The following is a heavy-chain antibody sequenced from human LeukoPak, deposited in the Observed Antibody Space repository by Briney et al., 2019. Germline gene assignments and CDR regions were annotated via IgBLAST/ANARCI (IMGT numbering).Heavy chain of an antibody. CDR2: ISAYNGNT. D-gene: IGHD3-10*01. Sequence: ASVKVSCKASGYTFTSYGISWVRQAPGQGLEWMGWISAYNGNTNYAHKLQGRVTMTTDTSTSTAYMELRSLRSDDTAVYYCARDKGGVESHYYYGSGSYYKDYWGQGTLVTVSS. CDR1: GYTFTSYG. CDR3: ARDKGGVESHYYYGSGSYYKDY. J-gene: IGHJ4*02. V-gene: IGHV1-18*01.